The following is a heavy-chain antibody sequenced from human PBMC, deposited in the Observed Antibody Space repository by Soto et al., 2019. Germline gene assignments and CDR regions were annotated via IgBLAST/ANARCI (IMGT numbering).Heavy chain of an antibody. Sequence: SETLSLTCTVSGGSMSSYFWSWIRQPAGKGLEWIGRIYSSGSTDYNPSLKSRVTMSIDTSKNQFSLNLSSVTAADTAVYFCARVKTVEYYRMGVWGQGTKVPVSS. CDR2: IYSSGST. V-gene: IGHV4-4*07. CDR3: ARVKTVEYYRMGV. CDR1: GGSMSSYF. J-gene: IGHJ6*02.